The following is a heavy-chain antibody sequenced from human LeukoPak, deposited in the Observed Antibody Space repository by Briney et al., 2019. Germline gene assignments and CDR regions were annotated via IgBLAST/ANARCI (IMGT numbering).Heavy chain of an antibody. V-gene: IGHV4-59*01. CDR1: GGTISSYY. CDR3: ARDSLDGSPDY. CDR2: IYYSGST. D-gene: IGHD1-26*01. Sequence: SETLSLTCTVSGGTISSYYWSWIRQPPGKGLEWIGYIYYSGSTKYNPSLKSRVTISVDTSKNQFSLKLSSVTAADTAVYYCARDSLDGSPDYWGQGTLVTVSS. J-gene: IGHJ4*02.